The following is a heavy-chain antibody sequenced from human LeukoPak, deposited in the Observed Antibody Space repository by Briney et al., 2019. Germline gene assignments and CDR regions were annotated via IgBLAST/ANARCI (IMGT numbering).Heavy chain of an antibody. V-gene: IGHV1-2*02. Sequence: ASVKVSCKASGYTFTGYYMHWVRQAPGQGLEWMGWINPNSGGTNDAQRFQGRATMTRDTSISTAYMELSRLRSDDTAVYYCARPRFRRYYYDSSGYYYGDAFDIWGQGTMVTVSS. CDR2: INPNSGGT. CDR1: GYTFTGYY. J-gene: IGHJ3*02. D-gene: IGHD3-22*01. CDR3: ARPRFRRYYYDSSGYYYGDAFDI.